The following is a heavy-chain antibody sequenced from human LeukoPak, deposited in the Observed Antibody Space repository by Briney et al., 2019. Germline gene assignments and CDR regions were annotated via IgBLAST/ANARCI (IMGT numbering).Heavy chain of an antibody. CDR3: ARGYGGIYYYYMDV. J-gene: IGHJ6*03. CDR2: INHSGST. D-gene: IGHD3-16*01. Sequence: PSETLSLTCAVYGGSFSGYYWSWIRQPPGKGLEWIGEINHSGSTNYNPSLKSRVTISVDTSKNQFSLKLSSVTAADTAVYYCARGYGGIYYYYMDVWGKGTTVTVSS. V-gene: IGHV4-34*01. CDR1: GGSFSGYY.